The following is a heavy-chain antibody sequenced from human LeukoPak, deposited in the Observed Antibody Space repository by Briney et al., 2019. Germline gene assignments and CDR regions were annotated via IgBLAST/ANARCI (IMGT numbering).Heavy chain of an antibody. CDR3: AREPHSYYYYYGMDV. Sequence: GGSLRLSCAASGFTFSSYSMNWVRQAPGKGLEWVSFISSSSSYIYYADSVKGRFTISRDNAKNSLYLQMNSLRAEDTAVYYCAREPHSYYYYYGMDVWGKGTTVTVSS. V-gene: IGHV3-21*01. CDR2: ISSSSSYI. J-gene: IGHJ6*04. D-gene: IGHD1-14*01. CDR1: GFTFSSYS.